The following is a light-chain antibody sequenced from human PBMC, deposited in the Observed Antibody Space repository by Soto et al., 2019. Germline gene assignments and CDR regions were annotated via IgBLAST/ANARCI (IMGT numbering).Light chain of an antibody. CDR3: QQYNSWPPRYT. CDR1: QSVSRA. V-gene: IGKV3-15*01. CDR2: DSS. J-gene: IGKJ2*01. Sequence: DIVLSQSPATLSVSPGESATLSCRASQSVSRALAWYQHVPGQAPRLLIYDSSTRATGVPARFSGSGSGTRFTLTISSLQSEDFAVYYCQQYNSWPPRYTFGQGPSCRS.